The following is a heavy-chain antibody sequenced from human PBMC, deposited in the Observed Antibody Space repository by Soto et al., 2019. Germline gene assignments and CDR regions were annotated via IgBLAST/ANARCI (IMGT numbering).Heavy chain of an antibody. CDR2: IYYSGST. V-gene: IGHV4-30-4*01. CDR3: ASGEFGELLY. CDR1: GGCISSGDYY. J-gene: IGHJ4*02. Sequence: SXTLSLTGTVSGGCISSGDYYWSWIRQPPGKGLEWIGYIYYSGSTYYNPSLKSRVTISVDTSKNQFSLKLSSVTAADTAVYYCASGEFGELLYRGQGTLVTVYS. D-gene: IGHD3-10*01.